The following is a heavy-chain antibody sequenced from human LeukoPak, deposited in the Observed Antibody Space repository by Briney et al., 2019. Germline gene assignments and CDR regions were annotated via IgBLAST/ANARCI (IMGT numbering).Heavy chain of an antibody. V-gene: IGHV3-23*01. D-gene: IGHD2-15*01. CDR1: GFTFSSYA. CDR3: AKRESCIGGSCYSPHFDY. J-gene: IGHJ4*02. Sequence: GGSLRLSCAAFGFTFSSYAMSWVRQAPGKGLEWVSAISGSGGSTYYADSVKGRFTISRDNSKNTLYLQMNSLRAEDTAVYYCAKRESCIGGSCYSPHFDYWGQGTLVTVSS. CDR2: ISGSGGST.